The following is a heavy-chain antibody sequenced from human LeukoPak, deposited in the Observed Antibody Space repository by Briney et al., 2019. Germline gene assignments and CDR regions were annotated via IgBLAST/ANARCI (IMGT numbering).Heavy chain of an antibody. J-gene: IGHJ4*02. V-gene: IGHV3-33*08. CDR3: TRDDSSSSLIFDY. D-gene: IGHD6-6*01. CDR2: IWYDGSNK. CDR1: GFTFSSYG. Sequence: GGSLRLSCAASGFTFSSYGMHWVRQAPGKGLEWVAIIWYDGSNKYYADSVKGRFTISRDNSKNTLYLQMNSLRAEDTAVYYCTRDDSSSSLIFDYWGQGTLVTVSS.